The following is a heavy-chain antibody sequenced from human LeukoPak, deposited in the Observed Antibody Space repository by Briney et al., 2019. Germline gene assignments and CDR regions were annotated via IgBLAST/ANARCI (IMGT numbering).Heavy chain of an antibody. V-gene: IGHV3-74*01. CDR2: INSDGSST. CDR3: AREGGIVGAFDP. Sequence: WGSLRLSCAASGFTFSSYWMHWVRQAPGKGLVWVSRINSDGSSTSYADSVKGRFTISRDNAKNTLYLQMNSLRAEDTAVYYCAREGGIVGAFDPWGQGTLVTVSS. J-gene: IGHJ5*02. D-gene: IGHD1-26*01. CDR1: GFTFSSYW.